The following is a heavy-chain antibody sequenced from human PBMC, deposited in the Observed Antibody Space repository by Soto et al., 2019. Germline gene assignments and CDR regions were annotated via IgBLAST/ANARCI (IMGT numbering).Heavy chain of an antibody. D-gene: IGHD4-4*01. CDR1: GFTFSNYG. CDR2: ILKDGSDQ. CDR3: ARDDDYTDNAFDY. Sequence: QVQLAESGGGVVQPGRSLRLSCAATGFTFSNYGMHWVRQAPGEGLEWVAVILKDGSDQKYADSMKGRFTISRDNSENTLYLHMNSLRAEDTAVYYCARDDDYTDNAFDYWGQGTLVTVSS. V-gene: IGHV3-33*01. J-gene: IGHJ4*02.